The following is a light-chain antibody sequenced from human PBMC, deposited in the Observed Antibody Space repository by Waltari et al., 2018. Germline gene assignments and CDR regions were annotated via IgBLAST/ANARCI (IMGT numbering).Light chain of an antibody. Sequence: SCRASQSVTRTLAWYQQKPGQAPRLLIYGAANRVTGIPDRFSGSGSGTDFSLTISRLEPEDFAVYYCQHYLRLPATFGQGTKVEIK. CDR3: QHYLRLPAT. V-gene: IGKV3-20*01. J-gene: IGKJ1*01. CDR2: GAA. CDR1: QSVTRT.